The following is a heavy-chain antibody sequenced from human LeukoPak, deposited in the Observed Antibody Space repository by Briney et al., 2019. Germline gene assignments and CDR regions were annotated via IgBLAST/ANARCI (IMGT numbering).Heavy chain of an antibody. D-gene: IGHD2-2*01. J-gene: IGHJ4*02. CDR1: GFTLPSYL. Sequence: GALGLSFVASGFTLPSYLVHWGRQTPREGVVWVSRIYSDGNTTNYADSVKGRFTISRDNAKNTLYLQMNSLRAEDTAVYYCARDQGSTSRGIDYWGQGTLVTVSS. CDR3: ARDQGSTSRGIDY. V-gene: IGHV3-74*01. CDR2: IYSDGNTT.